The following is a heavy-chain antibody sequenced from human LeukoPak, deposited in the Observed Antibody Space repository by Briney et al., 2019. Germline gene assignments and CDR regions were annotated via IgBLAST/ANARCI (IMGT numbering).Heavy chain of an antibody. V-gene: IGHV4-38-2*01. Sequence: RSSETLSLTCGVSGFSLSSGYFWAWIRQSPGKGLEWIGSIFHSGITYYNPSLRSRITISVDTSKNQFSLRLNSVTAADTAVYYCARRISTRRGETCSSTSCYFDYWGQGTLVTVSS. D-gene: IGHD2-2*01. CDR1: GFSLSSGYF. CDR2: IFHSGIT. CDR3: ARRISTRRGETCSSTSCYFDY. J-gene: IGHJ4*02.